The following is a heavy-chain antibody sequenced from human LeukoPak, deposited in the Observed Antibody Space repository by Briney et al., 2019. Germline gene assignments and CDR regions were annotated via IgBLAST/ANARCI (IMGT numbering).Heavy chain of an antibody. D-gene: IGHD3-22*01. V-gene: IGHV4-30-2*01. Sequence: PSETLSLTCAVSGGSISSGGYSWSWIRQPPGKGLEWIGYIYHSGSTYYNPSLKCRVTISVDRSKNQFSLKLSSVTAADTAVYYCARGSTMIVVVGRGPHAFDIWGQGTMVTVSS. CDR3: ARGSTMIVVVGRGPHAFDI. CDR2: IYHSGST. CDR1: GGSISSGGYS. J-gene: IGHJ3*02.